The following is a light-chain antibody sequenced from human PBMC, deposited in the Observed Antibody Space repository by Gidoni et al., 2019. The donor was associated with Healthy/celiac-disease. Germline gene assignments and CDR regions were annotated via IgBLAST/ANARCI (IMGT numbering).Light chain of an antibody. CDR3: QQYGSSSFT. CDR2: GAS. V-gene: IGKV3-20*01. Sequence: EIVLTPSPGTLSLSPGERATLSCRASQRVSGSYLAWYQQKPGQAPRLLIYGASIRATGIPDRFSGSWSGTDFTLTISRLEPEDFAVYDCQQYGSSSFTFGGGTKVEIK. J-gene: IGKJ4*01. CDR1: QRVSGSY.